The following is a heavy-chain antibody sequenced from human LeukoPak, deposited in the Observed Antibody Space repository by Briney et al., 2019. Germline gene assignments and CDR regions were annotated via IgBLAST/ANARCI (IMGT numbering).Heavy chain of an antibody. D-gene: IGHD2-21*02. CDR1: GGSIGSSNYH. CDR3: ARKAYCGGDCFSGYYYDYMDV. J-gene: IGHJ6*03. CDR2: VYYTGNT. Sequence: SETLSLTCSVSGGSIGSSNYHWGWIRQPPGKGLEWIGTVYYTGNTYYNPSLKSRVTISVDTSKNQFSLKVSSVTAADTAVYYCARKAYCGGDCFSGYYYDYMDVWGRGTTVTVPS. V-gene: IGHV4-39*01.